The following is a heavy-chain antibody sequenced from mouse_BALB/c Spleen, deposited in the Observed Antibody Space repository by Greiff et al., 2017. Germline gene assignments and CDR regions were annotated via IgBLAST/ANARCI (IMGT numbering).Heavy chain of an antibody. V-gene: IGHV3-2*02. J-gene: IGHJ4*01. CDR3: ARFLRGNAMDY. Sequence: EVQLQESGPGLVKPSQSLSLTCTVTGYSITSDYAWNWIRQFPGNKLEWMGYISYSGSTSYNPSLKSRISITRDTSKNQFFLQLNSVTTEDTATYYCARFLRGNAMDYWGQGTSVTVSS. CDR1: GYSITSDYA. CDR2: ISYSGST.